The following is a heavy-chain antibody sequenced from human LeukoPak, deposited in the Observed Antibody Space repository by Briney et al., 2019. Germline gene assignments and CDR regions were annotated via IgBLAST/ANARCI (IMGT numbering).Heavy chain of an antibody. Sequence: GGSLRLSCAASGFTFSSYAMSWVRQAPGKGLEWVSAISGSGGSTYYADSVKGRFTISRDNSKNTLYLQMNSLRAEDTAVYYCAKEGGTPSYYYDSSGYYMIDYWGQGTLVTVSS. J-gene: IGHJ4*02. CDR1: GFTFSSYA. CDR3: AKEGGTPSYYYDSSGYYMIDY. V-gene: IGHV3-23*01. CDR2: ISGSGGST. D-gene: IGHD3-22*01.